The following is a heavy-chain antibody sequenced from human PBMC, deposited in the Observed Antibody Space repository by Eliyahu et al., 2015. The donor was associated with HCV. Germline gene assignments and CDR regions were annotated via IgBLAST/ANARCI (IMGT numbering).Heavy chain of an antibody. Sequence: HVQLQESGPGLVKPSQTLSLTCTVXGGSIXSGXYYXXXIRQXPGKGLXWIGYIYYXGSTYYNPSLKSRVTISVDTSKNQFSLKLSSVTAADTAVYYCARLVRGVIMGRGNWFDPWGQGTLVTVSS. J-gene: IGHJ5*02. CDR3: ARLVRGVIMGRGNWFDP. D-gene: IGHD3-10*02. CDR2: IYYXGST. V-gene: IGHV4-31*03. CDR1: GGSIXSGXYY.